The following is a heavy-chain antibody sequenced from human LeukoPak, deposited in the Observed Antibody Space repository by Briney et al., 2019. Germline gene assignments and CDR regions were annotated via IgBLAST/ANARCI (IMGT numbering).Heavy chain of an antibody. CDR1: GSTFSSYA. CDR2: IWYDGSNK. V-gene: IGHV3-33*08. Sequence: GGSLRLSCAASGSTFSSYAMHWVRQAPGKGLEWVAVIWYDGSNKYYADSVKGRFTISRDNSKNTLYLHMNSLRAEDAAVYYCARGTGTTVLDCWGQGTLVTVSS. D-gene: IGHD1-1*01. J-gene: IGHJ4*02. CDR3: ARGTGTTVLDC.